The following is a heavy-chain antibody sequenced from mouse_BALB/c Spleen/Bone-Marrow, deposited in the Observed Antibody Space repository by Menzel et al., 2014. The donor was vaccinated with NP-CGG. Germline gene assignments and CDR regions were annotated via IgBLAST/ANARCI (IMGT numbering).Heavy chain of an antibody. CDR2: IRNKVSGYTT. CDR3: ARDIKDGNYLAY. J-gene: IGHJ3*01. CDR1: GFTFTDYY. Sequence: EVMLVESGGGLAQPGGSLRLSCATSGFTFTDYYMSWVRQPPGKALESLGFIRNKVSGYTTEYSASVKGRFTISRENSQSILYLQMNALRAEDSATYYCARDIKDGNYLAYWGQGTLVTVSA. V-gene: IGHV7-3*02. D-gene: IGHD2-1*01.